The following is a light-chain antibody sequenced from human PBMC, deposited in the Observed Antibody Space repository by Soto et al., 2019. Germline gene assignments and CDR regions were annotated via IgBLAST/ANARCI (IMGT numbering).Light chain of an antibody. Sequence: QSVLTQPPSASGTPGQTDTISCSGTWSNIGKNTLNWYQQVPGTAPKLLISTSNHRPSGVRGRFSGSKSGTSASLAISGLQSGDEADYFCAAWDDSLNVVAFGGGTKLTVL. J-gene: IGLJ2*01. CDR1: WSNIGKNT. V-gene: IGLV1-44*01. CDR2: TSN. CDR3: AAWDDSLNVVA.